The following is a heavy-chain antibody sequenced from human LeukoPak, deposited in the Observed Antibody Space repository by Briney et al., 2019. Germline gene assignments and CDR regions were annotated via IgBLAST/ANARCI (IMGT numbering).Heavy chain of an antibody. V-gene: IGHV3-7*04. Sequence: PGGSLRLSCSASGFIFSTSWMSWVRQAPGRGPEWVANIKTDGGEKFYVDSVKGRFTISRDNAKNSLYLQMNSLRAEDTAVYYCAKDGRTFPHWGQGTLVTVSS. CDR2: IKTDGGEK. CDR3: AKDGRTFPH. D-gene: IGHD2/OR15-2a*01. J-gene: IGHJ4*02. CDR1: GFIFSTSW.